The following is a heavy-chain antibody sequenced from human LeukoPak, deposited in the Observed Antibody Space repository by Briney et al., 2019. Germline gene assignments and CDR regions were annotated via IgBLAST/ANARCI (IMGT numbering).Heavy chain of an antibody. Sequence: ASVKVSCKAFGYTFTSNYMHWVRQAPGQGPEWMGVISPSGGSTTYAQKFQGRVTMTRDTSISTAYMELSRLRSDDTAVYYCARTPRYSSGWYKYYFDYWGQGTLVTVSS. CDR2: ISPSGGST. D-gene: IGHD6-19*01. J-gene: IGHJ4*02. CDR3: ARTPRYSSGWYKYYFDY. V-gene: IGHV1-2*02. CDR1: GYTFTSNY.